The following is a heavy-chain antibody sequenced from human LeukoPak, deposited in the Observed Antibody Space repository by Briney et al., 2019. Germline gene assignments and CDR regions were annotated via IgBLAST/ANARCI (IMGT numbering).Heavy chain of an antibody. J-gene: IGHJ4*02. D-gene: IGHD2-15*01. Sequence: PGGSLRLSCAASGFTFSGSAMHWVHQASGKGLEWVGRIRSKANSYATAYAASVKGRFTISRDDSKNTAYLQMNSLKTEDTAVYYCTSYLGYCSGGSCYSNDYWGQGTLVTVSS. CDR1: GFTFSGSA. CDR2: IRSKANSYAT. V-gene: IGHV3-73*01. CDR3: TSYLGYCSGGSCYSNDY.